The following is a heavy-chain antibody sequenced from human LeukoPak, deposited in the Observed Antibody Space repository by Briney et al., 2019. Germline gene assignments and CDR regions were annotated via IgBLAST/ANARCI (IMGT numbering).Heavy chain of an antibody. J-gene: IGHJ3*02. CDR2: ISGSGGST. V-gene: IGHV3-23*01. Sequence: GGSLRLSCAASGFTFSSYAMSWVRQAPGKGLEWVSAISGSGGSTYYADSVKGRFTISRDNSKNTLYLQMNSLRAEDTAVYYCAKDDGGEWELLSAFDIWGQGQWSPSLQ. D-gene: IGHD1-26*01. CDR1: GFTFSSYA. CDR3: AKDDGGEWELLSAFDI.